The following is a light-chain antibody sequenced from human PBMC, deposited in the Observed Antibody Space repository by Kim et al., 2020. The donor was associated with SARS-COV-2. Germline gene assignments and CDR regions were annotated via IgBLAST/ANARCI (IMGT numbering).Light chain of an antibody. CDR2: DVS. Sequence: GQSATISCTGTSSDFGGYNYVSWYQQHPGKAPKLMIYDVSKRPSGVPDRFSGSKSGNTASLTISGLQAEDEADYYCCSYAGSYTFVFGTGTKVTVL. CDR3: CSYAGSYTFV. V-gene: IGLV2-11*01. CDR1: SSDFGGYNY. J-gene: IGLJ1*01.